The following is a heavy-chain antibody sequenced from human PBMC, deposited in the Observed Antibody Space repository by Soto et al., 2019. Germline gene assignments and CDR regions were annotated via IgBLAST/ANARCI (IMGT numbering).Heavy chain of an antibody. CDR3: ARDLVATSSFYYYYYGMDV. D-gene: IGHD5-12*01. V-gene: IGHV3-30-3*01. Sequence: ESGGGVVQPGRSLRLSCAASGFTFSSYAMHWVRQAPGKGLEWVAVISYDGSNKYYADSVKGRFTISRDNSKNTLYLQMNSLRAEDTAVYYCARDLVATSSFYYYYYGMDVWGQGTTVTVSS. CDR2: ISYDGSNK. J-gene: IGHJ6*02. CDR1: GFTFSSYA.